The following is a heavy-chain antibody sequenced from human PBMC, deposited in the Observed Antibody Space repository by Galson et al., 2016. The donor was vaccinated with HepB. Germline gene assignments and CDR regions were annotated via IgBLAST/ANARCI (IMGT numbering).Heavy chain of an antibody. CDR2: IHPVDSDT. J-gene: IGHJ3*02. V-gene: IGHV5-51*01. CDR1: GYRFTRYW. Sequence: QSGAEVKKPKESLKISCQASGYRFTRYWIGWVRQMPGKGLEWMGVIHPVDSDTRYSPSFQGQVTISVDTTADTASLEWSSLKASDTAMYYCARWDATIAAAGIDAFDIWGQGTMVTVSS. CDR3: ARWDATIAAAGIDAFDI. D-gene: IGHD6-13*01.